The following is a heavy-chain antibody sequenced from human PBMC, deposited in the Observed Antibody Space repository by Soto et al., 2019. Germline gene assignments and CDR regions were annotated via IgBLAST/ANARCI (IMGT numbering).Heavy chain of an antibody. J-gene: IGHJ6*02. V-gene: IGHV3-30-3*01. Sequence: PGGSLRLSCAASGFTFSSYAMHWVRQAPGKGLEWVAVISYDGSNKYYADSVKGRFTISRDNSKNTLYLQMNSLRAEDTAVYYCARDLRVDIVLMVFNYGTDVWGQGTTVTVS. D-gene: IGHD2-8*01. CDR2: ISYDGSNK. CDR1: GFTFSSYA. CDR3: ARDLRVDIVLMVFNYGTDV.